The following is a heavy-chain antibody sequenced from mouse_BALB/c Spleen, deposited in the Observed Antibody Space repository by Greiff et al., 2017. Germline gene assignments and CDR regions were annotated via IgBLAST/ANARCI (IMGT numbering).Heavy chain of an antibody. CDR3: ARGTIRDYYFDY. V-gene: IGHV5-4*02. J-gene: IGHJ2*01. D-gene: IGHD2-14*01. CDR1: GFTFSDYY. Sequence: EVQLVESGGGLVKPGGSLKLSCAASGFTFSDYYMYWVRQTPEKRLEWVATISDGGSYTYYPDSVKGRFTISRDNAKNNLYLQMSSLKSEDTAMYYCARGTIRDYYFDYWGQGTTLTVSS. CDR2: ISDGGSYT.